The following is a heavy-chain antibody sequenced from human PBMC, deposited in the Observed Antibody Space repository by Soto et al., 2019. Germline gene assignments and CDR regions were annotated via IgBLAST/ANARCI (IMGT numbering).Heavy chain of an antibody. D-gene: IGHD3-3*01. Sequence: SETLSLTCTVSGGSISSYYWSWIRQPPRKGLEWIGYIYYSGSTNYNPSLKSRVTISVDTSKNQFSLKLSSVTAADTAAYYCAKTYYDFWRGDYYYYMDVWGKGTTVTVSS. V-gene: IGHV4-59*01. CDR2: IYYSGST. CDR1: GGSISSYY. CDR3: AKTYYDFWRGDYYYYMDV. J-gene: IGHJ6*03.